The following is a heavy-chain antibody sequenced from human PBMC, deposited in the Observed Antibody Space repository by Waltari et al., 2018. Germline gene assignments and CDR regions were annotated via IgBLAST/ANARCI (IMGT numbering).Heavy chain of an antibody. CDR1: GFTFSSYA. CDR2: ISGSGGST. J-gene: IGHJ4*02. V-gene: IGHV3-23*01. CDR3: AKEGRIVVVPAAMY. D-gene: IGHD2-2*01. Sequence: EVQLLESGGGLVQPGGSLRLSCAASGFTFSSYAMSWFRPAPGKGLEWVSAISGSGGSTYYADSVKGRFTISRDNSKNTLYLQMNSLRAEDTAVYYCAKEGRIVVVPAAMYWGQGTLVTVSS.